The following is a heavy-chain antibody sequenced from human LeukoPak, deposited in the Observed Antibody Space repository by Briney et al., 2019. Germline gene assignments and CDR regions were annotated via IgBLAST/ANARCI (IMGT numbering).Heavy chain of an antibody. Sequence: PGGSLRLSCAASGFTFSSYWMSWVRQAPGKGLEWVANIKQDGSEKYYVDSVKGRFTISRDNAKNSLYLQMDSLRAEDTAVYYCARDRNVLMVYAIVANWFDPWGQGTLVTVSS. CDR2: IKQDGSEK. V-gene: IGHV3-7*03. J-gene: IGHJ5*02. D-gene: IGHD2-8*01. CDR1: GFTFSSYW. CDR3: ARDRNVLMVYAIVANWFDP.